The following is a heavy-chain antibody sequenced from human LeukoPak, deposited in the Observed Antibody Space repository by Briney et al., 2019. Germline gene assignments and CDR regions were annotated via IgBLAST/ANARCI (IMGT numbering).Heavy chain of an antibody. J-gene: IGHJ5*02. CDR2: INHSGST. Sequence: SETLSLTCAVYGVSFSGYYWSWIRQPPGKGLEWIGEINHSGSTNYNPSLKSRVTISVDTSKYQFSLKLSSVTAADTAVYYCARSRAFNSGAFDPWGQGSLVTVSS. V-gene: IGHV4-34*01. CDR1: GVSFSGYY. D-gene: IGHD1-26*01. CDR3: ARSRAFNSGAFDP.